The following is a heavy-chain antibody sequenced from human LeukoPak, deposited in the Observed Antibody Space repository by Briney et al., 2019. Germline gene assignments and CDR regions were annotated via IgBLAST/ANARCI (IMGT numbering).Heavy chain of an antibody. Sequence: SGGSLRLSCAASGFTFSSYGMHWVRQAPGKGLEWVAVIWYDGSNKYYADSVKGRFTISRDNSKNTLYLQMNNLRAEDTAVYYCAKGAPYYYDSSSYYYYYGMDVWGQGTTVTVSS. J-gene: IGHJ6*02. V-gene: IGHV3-33*06. D-gene: IGHD3-22*01. CDR3: AKGAPYYYDSSSYYYYYGMDV. CDR2: IWYDGSNK. CDR1: GFTFSSYG.